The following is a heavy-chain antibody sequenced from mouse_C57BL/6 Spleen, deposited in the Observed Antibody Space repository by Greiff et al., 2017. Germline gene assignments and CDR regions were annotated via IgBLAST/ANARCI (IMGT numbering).Heavy chain of an antibody. Sequence: QVHVKQSGAELVRPGTSVKVSCKASGYAFTNYLIEWVKQRPGQGLEWIGVINPGSGGTNYNEKFKGKATLTAGKSSSTAYMQLSSLTSEDSAVYFCARTFLTTVVANYYAMDYWGQGTSVTVSS. CDR2: INPGSGGT. CDR3: ARTFLTTVVANYYAMDY. V-gene: IGHV1-54*01. D-gene: IGHD1-1*01. CDR1: GYAFTNYL. J-gene: IGHJ4*01.